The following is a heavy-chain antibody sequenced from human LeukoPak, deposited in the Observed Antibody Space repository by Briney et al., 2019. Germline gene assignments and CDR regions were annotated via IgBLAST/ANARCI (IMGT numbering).Heavy chain of an antibody. Sequence: PSETLSLTCGVYGGSFSGYYWSWIRRPPGMGLEWIGEINHSGSTNFHPSLNSRVSMSVDTSKNQFSLKLNSVTAADTAIYYCARGGLRFLEWSFDYWDQGTLVTVSS. CDR3: ARGGLRFLEWSFDY. CDR2: INHSGST. CDR1: GGSFSGYY. J-gene: IGHJ4*02. D-gene: IGHD3-3*01. V-gene: IGHV4-34*01.